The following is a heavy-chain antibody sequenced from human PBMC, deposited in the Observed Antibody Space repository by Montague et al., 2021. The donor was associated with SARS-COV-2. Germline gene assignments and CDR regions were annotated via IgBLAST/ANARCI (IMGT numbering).Heavy chain of an antibody. D-gene: IGHD3-3*01. CDR1: GFTFSSYS. CDR2: ISSSSSYI. J-gene: IGHJ4*02. V-gene: IGHV3-21*01. Sequence: SLRLSLSASGFTFSSYSMNWVRQAPGKGLEWVSSISSSSSYIYYTDSVKGRFTISRDNAKNSLYLQMNSLRAEDTAVYYCARDARYDFWSGYYFDYWGQGTLVTVS. CDR3: ARDARYDFWSGYYFDY.